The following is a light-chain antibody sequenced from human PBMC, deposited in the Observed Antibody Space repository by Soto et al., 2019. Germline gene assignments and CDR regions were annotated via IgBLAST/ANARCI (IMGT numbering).Light chain of an antibody. Sequence: IHLAFSPWLPSASVGDMVTITCRANQDINNYLAWYQQKPGRAPKLLIYAASTLQSGFPSRFSGSGSGTEYTLTVSSLQPDDFATYYCQQLHDTPWTFGPGTKVEI. CDR1: QDINNY. CDR3: QQLHDTPWT. CDR2: AAS. V-gene: IGKV1-9*01. J-gene: IGKJ1*01.